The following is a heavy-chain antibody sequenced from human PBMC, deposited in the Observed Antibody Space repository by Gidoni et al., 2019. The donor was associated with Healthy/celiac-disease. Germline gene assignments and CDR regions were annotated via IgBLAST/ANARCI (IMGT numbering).Heavy chain of an antibody. Sequence: EVQLVESGGGLVQPGRSLSLSCPASGFTFDAYAMHWVRQATGKGLEGVSGISWNSGSIGYADSVKGRFTISRDNAKNSLYLQMNSLRAEDTALYYCAKDIEPGYCSGGSCGSFGYWGQGTLVTVSS. V-gene: IGHV3-9*01. CDR2: ISWNSGSI. J-gene: IGHJ4*02. CDR3: AKDIEPGYCSGGSCGSFGY. CDR1: GFTFDAYA. D-gene: IGHD2-15*01.